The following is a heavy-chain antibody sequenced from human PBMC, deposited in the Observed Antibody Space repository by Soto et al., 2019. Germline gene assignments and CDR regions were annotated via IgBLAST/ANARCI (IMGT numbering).Heavy chain of an antibody. D-gene: IGHD6-13*01. J-gene: IGHJ4*01. Sequence: PSETLSLTCSVSDGSLSSGGYYWSWIRQPPGKGLEWIGFIHGGGSTLYSPSLKSRLTISIETSERQFSLKLSSVTAAYTAVYYCVRGKDKDDSSFWFYWGQGTPVTVSS. CDR3: VRGKDKDDSSFWFY. CDR2: IHGGGST. V-gene: IGHV4-31*03. CDR1: DGSLSSGGYY.